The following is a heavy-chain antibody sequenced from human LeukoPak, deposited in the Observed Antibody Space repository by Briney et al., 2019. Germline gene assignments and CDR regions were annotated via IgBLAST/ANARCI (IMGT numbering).Heavy chain of an antibody. D-gene: IGHD5-24*01. J-gene: IGHJ4*02. CDR1: GYTFTSYG. V-gene: IGHV1-18*01. CDR2: ISAYNGNT. CDR3: ARDMPHGYNRGPQY. Sequence: GASVKVPCKASGYTFTSYGISWVRQAPGQGLEWMGWISAYNGNTNFAQKLQGRVAMTTDTSTSTAYMELRSLRSDDTAVYYCARDMPHGYNRGPQYWGQGTLVTVSS.